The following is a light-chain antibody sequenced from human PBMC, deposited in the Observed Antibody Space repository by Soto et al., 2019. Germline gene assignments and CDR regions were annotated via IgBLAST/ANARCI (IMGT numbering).Light chain of an antibody. CDR2: GPS. Sequence: EIVMTQSPATLYVSPEEGATLSCGASQRVSSNLAWDQQNPGQPPRLLFFGPSTRATGIPARFSGSGSGTDFTLTISSLQSEDIAVYYCQQSNSWPGTVGQGNKVEIK. V-gene: IGKV3-15*01. J-gene: IGKJ1*01. CDR1: QRVSSN. CDR3: QQSNSWPGT.